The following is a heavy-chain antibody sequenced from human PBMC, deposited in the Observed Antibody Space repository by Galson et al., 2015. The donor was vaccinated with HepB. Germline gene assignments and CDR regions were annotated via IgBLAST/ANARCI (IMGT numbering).Heavy chain of an antibody. CDR2: ISYDGRNQ. CDR3: ARDSVPTGSSWNDDYFDY. CDR1: GSTYSSYA. J-gene: IGHJ4*02. Sequence: SLRLSCAASGSTYSSYAMHWVRQAPGKGLEWVAVISYDGRNQYYADSVKGRFTIFRDNSKNTLYLLMNSLRAEDTAVYYCARDSVPTGSSWNDDYFDYWGQGTLVTVSS. V-gene: IGHV3-30*04. D-gene: IGHD6-13*01.